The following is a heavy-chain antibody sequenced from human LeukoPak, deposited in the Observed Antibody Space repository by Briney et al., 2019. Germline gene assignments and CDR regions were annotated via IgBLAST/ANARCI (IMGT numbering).Heavy chain of an antibody. Sequence: PGGSLRLSCAASGFTFSSYSMNWVRQVPGKGLEWVSYITNSGSTTYYADSVKGRFTISRDDARNSLYLQIISLRAEDTALYYCVRDHLWAFDIWGQGTVVTVSS. CDR1: GFTFSSYS. D-gene: IGHD3-3*02. CDR2: ITNSGSTT. V-gene: IGHV3-48*04. CDR3: VRDHLWAFDI. J-gene: IGHJ3*02.